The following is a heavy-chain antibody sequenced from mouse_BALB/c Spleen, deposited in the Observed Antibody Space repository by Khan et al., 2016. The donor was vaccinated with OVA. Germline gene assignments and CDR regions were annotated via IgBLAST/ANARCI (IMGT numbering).Heavy chain of an antibody. D-gene: IGHD1-1*01. CDR2: ISYSGST. Sequence: EVELVESGPGLVKPSQSLSLTCTVTGYSITTNYAWDWIRQFPGNKLEWMVYISYSGSTSYNPSLKSRISINRDTSKNQFFLQLNSVTTEDTATYDCARKYYYGYAVDYWGQGTSVTVSS. CDR1: GYSITTNYA. J-gene: IGHJ4*01. V-gene: IGHV3-2*02. CDR3: ARKYYYGYAVDY.